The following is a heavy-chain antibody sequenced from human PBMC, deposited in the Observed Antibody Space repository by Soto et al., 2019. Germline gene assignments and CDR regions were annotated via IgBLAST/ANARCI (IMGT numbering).Heavy chain of an antibody. CDR1: GGSISTYY. V-gene: IGHV4-59*01. Sequence: SETLSLTCTVSGGSISTYYWSWIRQPPGGTLEWIGYIYASGATTYNPSLESRVTMSVDMPNNEFSLELTSLTAADTAVYYCARSHSFDGSICHYYFDFWGQGTLVTVSS. CDR2: IYASGAT. D-gene: IGHD3-10*01. J-gene: IGHJ4*02. CDR3: ARSHSFDGSICHYYFDF.